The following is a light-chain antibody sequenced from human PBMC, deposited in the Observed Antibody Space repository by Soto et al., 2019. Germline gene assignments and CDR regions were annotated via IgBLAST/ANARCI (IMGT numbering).Light chain of an antibody. J-gene: IGKJ1*01. CDR2: GAS. CDR1: QSVSSN. V-gene: IGKV3-15*01. CDR3: QHYVYPQWT. Sequence: EIVMTQSPATLSVSPWERATLSCRASQSVSSNLAWYQQKPGQAPRLLIYGASTRATGIPARFSGSGSGTEFTLTIRRLEPEDFAVYFCQHYVYPQWTFGPGTKVDIK.